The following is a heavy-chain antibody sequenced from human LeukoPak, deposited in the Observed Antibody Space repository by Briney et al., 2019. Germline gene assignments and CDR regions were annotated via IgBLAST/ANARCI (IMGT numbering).Heavy chain of an antibody. V-gene: IGHV3-9*01. Sequence: PGRSLRLSCAASGFTFDDYAMHWVRQAPGKGLEWVSGISWNSGSIGYADSVKGRFTISRDNAKNSLYLQMNSLRAEDTAVYYCAKGDYSNYEGYFDYWGQGALVTVSS. CDR1: GFTFDDYA. CDR2: ISWNSGSI. J-gene: IGHJ4*02. CDR3: AKGDYSNYEGYFDY. D-gene: IGHD4-11*01.